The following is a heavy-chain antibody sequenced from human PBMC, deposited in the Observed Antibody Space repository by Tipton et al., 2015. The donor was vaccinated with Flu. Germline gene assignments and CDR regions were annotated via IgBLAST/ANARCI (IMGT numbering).Heavy chain of an antibody. CDR3: ARQYGVYSSGWNWYFDL. D-gene: IGHD6-19*01. J-gene: IGHJ2*01. Sequence: TLSLTCTVSGGSISSSSYYWGWIRQPPGKGLEWIGSIYYSGSTYYNPSLKSRVTISVDTSKNQFSLKLSSVTAADTAVYYCARQYGVYSSGWNWYFDLWGRGTLVTVSS. CDR1: GGSISSSSYY. CDR2: IYYSGST. V-gene: IGHV4-39*01.